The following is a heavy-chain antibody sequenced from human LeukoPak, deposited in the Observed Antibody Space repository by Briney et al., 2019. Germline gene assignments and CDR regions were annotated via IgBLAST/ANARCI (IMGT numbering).Heavy chain of an antibody. Sequence: PGRCLRPSCAASAFTVSSNSMDWVRQAPGEGRGWVSYISSSSGSIYYADSVKGRFTISRDNAKNSLYLEMNSLSADDTAVYYCATDYCSGGACHQILTWGQGTLVTVSS. V-gene: IGHV3-48*04. J-gene: IGHJ5*02. CDR2: ISSSSGSI. CDR3: ATDYCSGGACHQILT. D-gene: IGHD2-15*01. CDR1: AFTVSSNS.